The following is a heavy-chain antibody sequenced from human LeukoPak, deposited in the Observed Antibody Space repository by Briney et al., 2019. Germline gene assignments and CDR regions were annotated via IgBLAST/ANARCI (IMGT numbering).Heavy chain of an antibody. J-gene: IGHJ6*04. CDR2: IIPTFGTA. D-gene: IGHD2-2*01. Sequence: ALVKVSCKASGGTFSSYAISWVRQAPGQGLEWMGGIIPTFGTANYAQKFQGRVTITADESTSTAYMELGSLRSEDTAVYYCARNAVPDRPFSGMDVWGKGTTVTVSS. V-gene: IGHV1-69*01. CDR1: GGTFSSYA. CDR3: ARNAVPDRPFSGMDV.